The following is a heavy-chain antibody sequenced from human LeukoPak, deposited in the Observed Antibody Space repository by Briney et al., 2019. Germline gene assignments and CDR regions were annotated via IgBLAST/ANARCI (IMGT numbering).Heavy chain of an antibody. CDR2: MNPNSGNT. D-gene: IGHD6-19*01. V-gene: IGHV1-8*01. Sequence: ASVKVSCKASGYTFSTYDINWVRQATGQGLQWMGWMNPNSGNTGYAQKFQGRVTMTRNTSISTAYMELSSLRSEDTAVYYCARVIAVTGSMGYWGQGTLVTVSS. CDR3: ARVIAVTGSMGY. CDR1: GYTFSTYD. J-gene: IGHJ4*02.